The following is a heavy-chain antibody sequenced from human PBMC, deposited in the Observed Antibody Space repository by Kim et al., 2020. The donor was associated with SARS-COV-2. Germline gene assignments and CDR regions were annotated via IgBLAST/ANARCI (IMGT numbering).Heavy chain of an antibody. CDR1: GYTFNDYY. Sequence: ASVKVSCKASGYTFNDYYMHWVRQAPGQGLEWMGQINPNSGGTDYAQTFQGRVTMTRDTSIYTAYIELSSLTSDDTAVYYCARDRYTGSLDYWGQGTLVT. CDR3: ARDRYTGSLDY. V-gene: IGHV1-2*06. J-gene: IGHJ4*02. CDR2: INPNSGGT. D-gene: IGHD1-26*01.